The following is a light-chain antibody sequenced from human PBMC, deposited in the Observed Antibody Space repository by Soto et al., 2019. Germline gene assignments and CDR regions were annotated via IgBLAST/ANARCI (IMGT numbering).Light chain of an antibody. CDR3: AAWDDSLNGVV. CDR2: SNT. J-gene: IGLJ2*01. CDR1: SSNIGSHT. Sequence: VLTQPPSASGTPGQTIAISCSGGSSNIGSHTVNWYQQLPGTAPRLLIYSNTQRPSGVPDRFSGSKSGTSASLAISGLQSEYEGDYYSAAWDDSLNGVVFGGGTKVTVL. V-gene: IGLV1-44*01.